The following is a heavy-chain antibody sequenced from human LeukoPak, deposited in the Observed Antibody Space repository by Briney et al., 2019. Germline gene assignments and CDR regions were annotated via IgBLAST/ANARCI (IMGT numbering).Heavy chain of an antibody. V-gene: IGHV3-48*01. D-gene: IGHD3-16*01. CDR3: ARWGFPIYYYYMDV. J-gene: IGHJ6*03. Sequence: PGGSLRLSCAASGFTVSTSIMSWVRQAPGKGLEWVSYITSSSSPIYYADSVKGRFTISRDNAKNSLYLQLNSLRAEDTAVYYCARWGFPIYYYYMDVWGKGTTVTVSS. CDR1: GFTVSTSI. CDR2: ITSSSSPI.